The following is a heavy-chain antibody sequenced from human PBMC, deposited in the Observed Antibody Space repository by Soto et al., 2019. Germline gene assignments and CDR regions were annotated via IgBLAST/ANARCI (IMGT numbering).Heavy chain of an antibody. CDR2: ISGYDGNT. D-gene: IGHD6-13*01. Sequence: GASVKVSCRASGYTFSSYGVNWVRQAPGQGLEWMGWISGYDGNTNYAPKFQGRVTMTTDTSTRTAYMELTSLRSDDTAVYYCARDHSSTWHDFDYVGQGTPVNSPQ. J-gene: IGHJ4*02. CDR3: ARDHSSTWHDFDY. CDR1: GYTFSSYG. V-gene: IGHV1-18*01.